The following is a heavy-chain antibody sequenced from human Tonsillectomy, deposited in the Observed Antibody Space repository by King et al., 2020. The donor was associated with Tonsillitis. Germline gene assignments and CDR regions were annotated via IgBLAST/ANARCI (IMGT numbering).Heavy chain of an antibody. CDR2: INPSGGST. CDR3: ARADLGYDSGRD. D-gene: IGHD3-22*01. V-gene: IGHV1-46*03. J-gene: IGHJ4*02. Sequence: QLVQSGAEVKKPGASVKVSCKASGYTFTSYYMHWVRQAPGQGLEWMGIINPSGGSTSYAQKFQGRVTMTRDTSTSTAYMELSSLRSEDTAVYYCARADLGYDSGRDWGQGTLVTVSS. CDR1: GYTFTSYY.